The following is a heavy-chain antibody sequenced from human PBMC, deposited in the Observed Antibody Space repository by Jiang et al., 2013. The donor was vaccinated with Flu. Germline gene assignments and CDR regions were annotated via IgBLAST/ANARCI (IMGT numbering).Heavy chain of an antibody. CDR2: IYPGDSET. CDR3: ARLDFGTYCDDDCYSNWFDP. Sequence: GAEVKKPGESLKISCKASGYGFTRNWIGWVRQMPGKGLEWMGIIYPGDSETRYSPSFQGQVTISADKTISTAYLQWSSLKASDTAVYYCARLDFGTYCDDDCYSNWFDPWGQGTLVTVSS. CDR1: GYGFTRNW. V-gene: IGHV5-51*03. D-gene: IGHD2-21*02. J-gene: IGHJ5*02.